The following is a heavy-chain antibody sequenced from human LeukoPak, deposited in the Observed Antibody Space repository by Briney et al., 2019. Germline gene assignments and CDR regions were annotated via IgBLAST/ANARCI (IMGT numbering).Heavy chain of an antibody. D-gene: IGHD6-13*01. CDR1: GFTFTTYA. CDR2: ISYDGSNK. CDR3: ARDRSNVAAAGGWFDP. Sequence: GGSLRPSCAASGFTFTTYAMHWVRQAPGKGLEWVAVISYDGSNKYYADSGKGRFTISRDNAKNSLYLQMNSLRAEDTAVYYCARDRSNVAAAGGWFDPWGQGTLVTASS. V-gene: IGHV3-30*04. J-gene: IGHJ5*02.